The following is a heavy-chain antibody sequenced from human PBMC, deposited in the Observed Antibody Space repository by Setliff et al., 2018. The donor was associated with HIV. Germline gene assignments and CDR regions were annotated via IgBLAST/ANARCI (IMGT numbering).Heavy chain of an antibody. CDR1: GYSISSGYY. CDR3: ARVSYDYASYYMDV. J-gene: IGHJ6*03. CDR2: IYQSGST. Sequence: SETLSLSCAVSGYSISSGYYWGWIRQPPGKGLEWIGTIYQSGSTYYNPSLKSRVTISLDTSKNQFSLKLSSVTAADTAVYYCARVSYDYASYYMDVWGRGTTVTVSS. V-gene: IGHV4-38-2*01. D-gene: IGHD3-16*01.